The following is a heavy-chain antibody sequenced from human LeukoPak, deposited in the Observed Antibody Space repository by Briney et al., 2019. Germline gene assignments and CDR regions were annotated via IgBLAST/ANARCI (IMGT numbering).Heavy chain of an antibody. V-gene: IGHV3-23*01. Sequence: PGGSLRLSCAASRFTFSNDAMSWVRRAPGKGVEWVSAISGSGGSTFYADSVKGRFTISRDNSKNTLYLQMNSLRADDTAVYYCAKVGGGFNPTLYFDFWGQGTLVTVSS. D-gene: IGHD3-16*01. CDR1: RFTFSNDA. J-gene: IGHJ4*02. CDR3: AKVGGGFNPTLYFDF. CDR2: ISGSGGST.